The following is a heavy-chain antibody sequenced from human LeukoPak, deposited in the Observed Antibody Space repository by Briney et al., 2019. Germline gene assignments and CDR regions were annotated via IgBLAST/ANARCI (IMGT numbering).Heavy chain of an antibody. CDR1: GFTFRNYA. Sequence: GGSLRLSCAASGFTFRNYAMHWVRQAPGKGLEWVAVIWYNGNNKYYADSVKGRFTISRDNSKNTLSLQMNSLRAEDTAVFYCARGVGSDGYTLDYWGQGTLATVSS. CDR2: IWYNGNNK. J-gene: IGHJ4*02. V-gene: IGHV3-33*01. CDR3: ARGVGSDGYTLDY. D-gene: IGHD5-24*01.